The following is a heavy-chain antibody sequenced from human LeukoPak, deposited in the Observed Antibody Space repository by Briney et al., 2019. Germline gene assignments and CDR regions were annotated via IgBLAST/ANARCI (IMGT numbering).Heavy chain of an antibody. V-gene: IGHV4-59*01. CDR2: IYNSGST. CDR3: ARGGSWFDP. J-gene: IGHJ5*02. D-gene: IGHD3-10*01. Sequence: SETLSLTCAVYGGSFSGYYWSWIRQPPGKGLEWIGYIYNSGSTNYNPSLKSRVTISVDTSKNQFSLKLTSLTAADTAVYYCARGGSWFDPWGQGTLVTVSS. CDR1: GGSFSGYY.